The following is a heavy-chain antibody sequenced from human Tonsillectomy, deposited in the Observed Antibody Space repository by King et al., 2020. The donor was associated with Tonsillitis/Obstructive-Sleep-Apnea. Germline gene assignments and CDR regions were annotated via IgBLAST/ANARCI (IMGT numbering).Heavy chain of an antibody. CDR1: GGSISSSISQ. CDR3: ARRGGGNSFDF. CDR2: IFHSGST. Sequence: LQLQESGPGPVRPSETLSLTCSVAGGSISSSISQWTWIGQPPGKVPEWIGSIFHSGSTVNNPSRKSRGTRSIDTSKNQFSLKLRSVTAADTAVYYCARRGGGNSFDFWGQGTLVTVSS. V-gene: IGHV4-39*01. J-gene: IGHJ4*02. D-gene: IGHD3-16*01.